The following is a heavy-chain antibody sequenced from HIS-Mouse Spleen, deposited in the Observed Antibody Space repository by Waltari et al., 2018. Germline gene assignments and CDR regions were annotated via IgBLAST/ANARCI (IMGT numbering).Heavy chain of an antibody. V-gene: IGHV2-70*11. Sequence: SLSTSGMCVSWIRQPPGKALEWLARIDWDDDKYYSTTLKTRPTISKDTSKNQVVLTMTNMDPVDTTTYYCARIAEGYSSGWYAFDYWGQGTLVTVSS. D-gene: IGHD6-19*01. J-gene: IGHJ4*02. CDR1: SLSTSGMC. CDR2: IDWDDDK. CDR3: ARIAEGYSSGWYAFDY.